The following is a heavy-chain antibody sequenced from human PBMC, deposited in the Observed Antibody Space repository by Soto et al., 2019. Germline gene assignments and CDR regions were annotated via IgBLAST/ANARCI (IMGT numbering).Heavy chain of an antibody. CDR1: GGSISSSNW. J-gene: IGHJ3*02. D-gene: IGHD3-3*02. CDR3: ARVLGNDAFDI. Sequence: QVQLQESGPGLVKPSGTLSLTCAVSGGSISSSNWWSWVRQPPGKGLEWIGEIYHSGSTNYNPSLKSLVTITVDKSKNQFARTLSSVTAADTAVYYCARVLGNDAFDIWGQGTMVTVSS. V-gene: IGHV4-4*02. CDR2: IYHSGST.